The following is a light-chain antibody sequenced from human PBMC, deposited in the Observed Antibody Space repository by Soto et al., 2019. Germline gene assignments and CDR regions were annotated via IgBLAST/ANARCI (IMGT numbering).Light chain of an antibody. V-gene: IGKV4-1*01. Sequence: DIVMTQSPDSLAVSLGERATINCKSSQSVLYSSNNKNYLSWYQQRPGQPPKLLIYWASTRESGVPDRFSGSGSGTDFTLTISSLQAEDAAVYYCQHYYNTPPTVGGGTKVDSK. CDR1: QSVLYSSNNKNY. CDR3: QHYYNTPPT. J-gene: IGKJ4*01. CDR2: WAS.